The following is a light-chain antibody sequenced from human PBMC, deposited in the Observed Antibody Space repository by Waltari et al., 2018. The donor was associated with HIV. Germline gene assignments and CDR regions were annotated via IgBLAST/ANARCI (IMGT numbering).Light chain of an antibody. CDR1: PSVSSSY. CDR2: DAS. V-gene: IGKV3-20*01. Sequence: EIVLTQSPGTLSLSPGERATLSCRASPSVSSSYLSWYQQKPGQAPRLLIYDASFRATGIPDRFSGSGSGTDFILTISRLGPEDFAVYYCQQSGTSPYTFGQGTKLEIK. J-gene: IGKJ2*01. CDR3: QQSGTSPYT.